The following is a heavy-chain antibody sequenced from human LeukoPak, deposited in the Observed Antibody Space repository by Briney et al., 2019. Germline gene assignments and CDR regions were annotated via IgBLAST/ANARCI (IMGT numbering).Heavy chain of an antibody. CDR1: GFTFSSYG. Sequence: HPGGSLRLSCAASGFTFSSYGMHWVRQAPGKGLEWVAVIWYDGSNKYYADSVKGRFTISRDNSKNTLYLQMNSLRAEDTAVYYCANYQLPSSFLDYWGQGTLVTVSS. CDR3: ANYQLPSSFLDY. V-gene: IGHV3-30*02. D-gene: IGHD2-2*01. CDR2: IWYDGSNK. J-gene: IGHJ4*02.